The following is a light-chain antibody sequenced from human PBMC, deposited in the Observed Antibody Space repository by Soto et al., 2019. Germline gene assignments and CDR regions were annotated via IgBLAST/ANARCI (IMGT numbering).Light chain of an antibody. CDR1: SSDVGAYNF. CDR3: SSSTSSSTLV. CDR2: EVS. V-gene: IGLV2-14*01. J-gene: IGLJ1*01. Sequence: QSVLTQPASVSGSPGQSIRISCTGTSSDVGAYNFVSWYQQHPGKAPKLMIYEVSNRPSGVSNPFSGSKSGNTASLTISGLQAEDEADYYCSSSTSSSTLVFGSGTKLTVL.